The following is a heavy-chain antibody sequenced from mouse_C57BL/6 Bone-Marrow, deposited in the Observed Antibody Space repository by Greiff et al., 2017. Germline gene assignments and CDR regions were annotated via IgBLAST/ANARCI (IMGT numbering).Heavy chain of an antibody. CDR1: GYTFTSYW. CDR3: ARKDYGYWYFDV. J-gene: IGHJ1*03. CDR2: IDPSDSYT. V-gene: IGHV1-69*01. D-gene: IGHD1-1*01. Sequence: VQLHQPGAELVMPGASVKLSCKASGYTFTSYWMHWVKQRPGQGLEWIGEIDPSDSYTNYNQKFKGKSTLTVDKSSSTAYMQLSSLTSEDSAVYYCARKDYGYWYFDVWGTGTTVTVSS.